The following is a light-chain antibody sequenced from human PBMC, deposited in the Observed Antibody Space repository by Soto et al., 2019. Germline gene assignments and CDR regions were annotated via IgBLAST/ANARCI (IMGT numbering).Light chain of an antibody. J-gene: IGLJ1*01. CDR3: SSYTSSTKYV. V-gene: IGLV2-14*01. CDR2: EVS. CDR1: SIGIAPYNY. Sequence: QSALTQPASVSGSPGQSITISCTGTSIGIAPYNYVSWYQQHPGKAPKLIIYEVSYRPSGISNRFSGSKSGNTASLTISGLQAEDEADYYCSSYTSSTKYVFGTGTKVTVL.